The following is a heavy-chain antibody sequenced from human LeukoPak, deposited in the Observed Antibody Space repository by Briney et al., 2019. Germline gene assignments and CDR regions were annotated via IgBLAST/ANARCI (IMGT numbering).Heavy chain of an antibody. CDR1: GYTFTSYY. J-gene: IGHJ4*02. V-gene: IGHV1-46*01. D-gene: IGHD2-15*01. CDR2: INPSGGST. Sequence: ASVTVSCTASGYTFTSYYMHWVRQAPGQGLEWMGIINPSGGSTSYAQKFQGRVTMTRDTSTSTVYMELSSLRSEDTAVYYCAREVLAGTGEGNFDYWGQGTLVTVSS. CDR3: AREVLAGTGEGNFDY.